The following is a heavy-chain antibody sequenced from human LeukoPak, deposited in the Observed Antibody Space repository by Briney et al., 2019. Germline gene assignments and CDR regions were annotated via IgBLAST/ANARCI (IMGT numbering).Heavy chain of an antibody. J-gene: IGHJ3*02. Sequence: SQTLSLTCTVSGGSISSGGYYWSWIRQPPGKGLEWIGYIYHSGSTYYNPSLKSRVTISVDRSKNQFSLKLSSVTAADTAVYYCARDRRVVVVPAAPHAFDIWGQGTMVTVSS. CDR3: ARDRRVVVVPAAPHAFDI. CDR1: GGSISSGGYY. CDR2: IYHSGST. V-gene: IGHV4-30-2*01. D-gene: IGHD2-2*01.